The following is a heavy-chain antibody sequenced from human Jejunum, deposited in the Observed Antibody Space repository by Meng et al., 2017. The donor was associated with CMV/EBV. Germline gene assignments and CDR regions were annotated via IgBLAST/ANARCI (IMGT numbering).Heavy chain of an antibody. Sequence: LRHSGEGVGWLRHPPGKALEWLAFIYSDDAKRYNPSLRSRLTITKDTSRNQAVLTMTSMDPVDTATYFCAPRSVDFSYGRNTGVFDYWGRGALVTVSS. J-gene: IGHJ4*02. CDR1: LRHSGEG. V-gene: IGHV2-5*02. CDR3: APRSVDFSYGRNTGVFDY. D-gene: IGHD1-14*01. CDR2: IYSDDAK.